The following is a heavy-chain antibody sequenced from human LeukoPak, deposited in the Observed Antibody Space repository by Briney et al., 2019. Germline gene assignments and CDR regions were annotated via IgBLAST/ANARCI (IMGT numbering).Heavy chain of an antibody. CDR2: IIPILGIA. CDR3: ASISITTPQYGMDV. V-gene: IGHV1-69*04. CDR1: GYTFTSYG. J-gene: IGHJ6*02. D-gene: IGHD3-3*01. Sequence: GASVKVSCKASGYTFTSYGISWVRQAPGQGLEWMGRIIPILGIANYAQKFQGRVTITADKSTSTAYMELSSLRSEDTAVYYCASISITTPQYGMDVWGQGTTVTVSS.